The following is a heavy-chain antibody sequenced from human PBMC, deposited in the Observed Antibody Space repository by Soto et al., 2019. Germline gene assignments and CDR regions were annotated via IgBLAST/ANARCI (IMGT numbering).Heavy chain of an antibody. CDR1: GYTFTGHY. D-gene: IGHD6-13*01. CDR3: ARTFSSWFSYGMDV. J-gene: IGHJ6*02. CDR2: INPNSGGT. V-gene: IGHV1-2*02. Sequence: GASVKVSCKASGYTFTGHYMHWVRQAPGQGLEWMGWINPNSGGTNYAQKFQGRVTMTRDTSISTAYMELSRLRSDDTAVYYCARTFSSWFSYGMDVWGQGATVTVSS.